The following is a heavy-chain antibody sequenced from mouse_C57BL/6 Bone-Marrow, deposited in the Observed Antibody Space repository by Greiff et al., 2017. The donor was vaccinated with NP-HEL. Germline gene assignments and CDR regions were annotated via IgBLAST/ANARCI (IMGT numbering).Heavy chain of an antibody. CDR2: ISYSGST. D-gene: IGHD1-1*01. J-gene: IGHJ2*01. CDR3: ARCKGDYYGSSYFDY. V-gene: IGHV3-8*01. CDR1: GYSITSDY. Sequence: EVKLEESGPGLAKPSQTLSLTCSVTGYSITSDYWNWIRKFPGNKLEYMGYISYSGSTYYNPSLKSRISITRDTSKNQYYLQLNSVTTEDTATYYCARCKGDYYGSSYFDYWGQGTTLTVSS.